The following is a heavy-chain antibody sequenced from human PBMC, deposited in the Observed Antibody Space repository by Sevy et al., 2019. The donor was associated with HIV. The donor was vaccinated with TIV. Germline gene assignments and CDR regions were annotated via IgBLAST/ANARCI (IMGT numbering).Heavy chain of an antibody. CDR1: EFTFSDYV. J-gene: IGHJ5*02. D-gene: IGHD4-17*01. CDR3: ARDQHDYAGNLRTGWFDP. V-gene: IGHV3-30*04. CDR2: ISHDGMNE. Sequence: GGSLRLSCTASEFTFSDYVMHWVRQTPGKGLEWVAIISHDGMNEDYADSVKGRFTISRDNSKNTLYLQVKSLRTEDTAVYYCARDQHDYAGNLRTGWFDPWGQGTLVTVSS.